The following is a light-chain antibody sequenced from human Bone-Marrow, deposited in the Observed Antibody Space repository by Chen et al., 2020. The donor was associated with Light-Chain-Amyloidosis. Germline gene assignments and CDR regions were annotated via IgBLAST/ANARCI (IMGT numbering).Light chain of an antibody. CDR1: QSVAGY. V-gene: IGKV3-11*01. Sequence: EIGLTQSPSPLSLSPGERATLSCRASQSVAGYLAWYQQKPGQSPRLRIYDASNRAAGITARFSGSESGKDFTLTISSLEPEDVAIYRCQHRINLPLTFGGGTRVE. CDR2: DAS. CDR3: QHRINLPLT. J-gene: IGKJ4*01.